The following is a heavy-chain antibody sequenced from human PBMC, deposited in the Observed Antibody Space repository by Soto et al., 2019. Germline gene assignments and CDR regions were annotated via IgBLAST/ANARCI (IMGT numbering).Heavy chain of an antibody. D-gene: IGHD1-26*01. CDR1: GFTFSSYE. CDR3: AKELRSPGDV. CDR2: ISSSGGST. V-gene: IGHV3-23*01. Sequence: TGGSLRLSCAASGFTFSSYEMNWVRQAPGKGLEWVSYISSSGGSTYYADSVKGRFTISRDNSKNTLYLQMNSLRAEDTAVYYCAKELRSPGDVWGQGTTVTVSS. J-gene: IGHJ6*02.